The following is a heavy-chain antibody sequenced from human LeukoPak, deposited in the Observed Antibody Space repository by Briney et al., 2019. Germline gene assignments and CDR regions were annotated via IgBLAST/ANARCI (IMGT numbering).Heavy chain of an antibody. V-gene: IGHV4-4*02. CDR2: IYHSGST. CDR3: ARGRSSWHVPYFDY. J-gene: IGHJ4*02. D-gene: IGHD6-13*01. Sequence: PSETLSLTCAVSGGSISSSNWWSWVRQPPGKGLEWIGEIYHSGSTNYNPSLKSRVTISVDRSKNQFSLKLSSVTAADTAVYYCARGRSSWHVPYFDYWGQGTLVTVSS. CDR1: GGSISSSNW.